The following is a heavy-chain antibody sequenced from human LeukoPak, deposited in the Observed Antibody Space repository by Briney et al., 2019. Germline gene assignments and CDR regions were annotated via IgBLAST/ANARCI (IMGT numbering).Heavy chain of an antibody. CDR2: IYSGGST. CDR1: GFTFSSYA. Sequence: GGSLRLSCAASGFTFSSYAMSWVRQAPGKGLEWVSVIYSGGSTYYADSVKGRFTISRDNSKNTLYLQMNSLRAEDTAVYYCARGLKGSSNAFDIWGQGTMVTVSS. D-gene: IGHD6-6*01. J-gene: IGHJ3*02. CDR3: ARGLKGSSNAFDI. V-gene: IGHV3-53*01.